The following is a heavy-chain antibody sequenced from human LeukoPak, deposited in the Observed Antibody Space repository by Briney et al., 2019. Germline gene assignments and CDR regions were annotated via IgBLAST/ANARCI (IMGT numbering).Heavy chain of an antibody. V-gene: IGHV1-69*13. CDR3: ARQASGRQWLVPGEVFFDY. CDR1: GGTFSSYA. Sequence: GASVKVSCKASGGTFSSYAISWVRQAPGQGLEWMGGIIPIFGTANYAQKFQGRVTITADESTSTAYMELSSLRSEDAAVYYCARQASGRQWLVPGEVFFDYWGQGTLVTVSS. CDR2: IIPIFGTA. D-gene: IGHD6-19*01. J-gene: IGHJ4*02.